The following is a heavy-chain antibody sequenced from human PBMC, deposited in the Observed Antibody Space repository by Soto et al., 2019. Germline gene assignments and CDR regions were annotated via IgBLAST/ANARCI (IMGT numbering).Heavy chain of an antibody. CDR3: ARGDYYYYMDV. J-gene: IGHJ6*03. CDR1: GFTFSSYA. Sequence: GGSLRLSCAASGFTFSSYAMHWFRQAPGKGLEYVSAISSNGGSTYYANSVKGRFTISRDNSKNTLYLQMGSLRAEDMAVYYCARGDYYYYMDVWGKGTTVTVSS. V-gene: IGHV3-64*01. CDR2: ISSNGGST.